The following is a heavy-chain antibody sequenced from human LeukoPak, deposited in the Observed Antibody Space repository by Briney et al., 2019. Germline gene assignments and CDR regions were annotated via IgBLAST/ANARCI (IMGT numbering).Heavy chain of an antibody. V-gene: IGHV1-2*02. D-gene: IGHD6-19*01. CDR2: INPNSGGT. CDR3: ARGGHPGKQWLNY. J-gene: IGHJ4*02. Sequence: ASVKVSCKASGYTFTGYYMHWVRQAPGQGLEWMGWINPNSGGTNYAQKFQGRVTISVDTSKNQFSLKLSSVTAADTAVYYCARGGHPGKQWLNYWGQGTLVTVSS. CDR1: GYTFTGYY.